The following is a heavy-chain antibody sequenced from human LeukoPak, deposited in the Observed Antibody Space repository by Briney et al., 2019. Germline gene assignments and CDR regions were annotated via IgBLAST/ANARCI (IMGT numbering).Heavy chain of an antibody. Sequence: GASVKVSCKASGYTFTGYYMHWVRQAPGQGLEWMGWINPNSGGTNYAQKFQGRVTMTRDTSTSTAYMELSRLRSDDTAVYYCAREAKIVGATIFDYWGQGTLVTVSS. D-gene: IGHD1-26*01. CDR2: INPNSGGT. CDR1: GYTFTGYY. J-gene: IGHJ4*02. V-gene: IGHV1-2*02. CDR3: AREAKIVGATIFDY.